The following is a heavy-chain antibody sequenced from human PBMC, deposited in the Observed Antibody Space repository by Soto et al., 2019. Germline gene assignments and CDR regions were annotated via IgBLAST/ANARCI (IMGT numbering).Heavy chain of an antibody. CDR2: ISSTTNYI. V-gene: IGHV3-21*06. Sequence: GGSLRLSCAASCVTFTRYSMNWVRQAPGKGLEWVSSISSTTNYIYYGDSMKGRFTISRDNAKNSLYLEMNSLRAEDTAVYYCARESEDLPSNFDYWGQGTLVTVFS. CDR1: CVTFTRYS. J-gene: IGHJ4*02. CDR3: ARESEDLPSNFDY.